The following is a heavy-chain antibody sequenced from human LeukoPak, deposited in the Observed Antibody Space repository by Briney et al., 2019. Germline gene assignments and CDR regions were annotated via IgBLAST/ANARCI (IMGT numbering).Heavy chain of an antibody. J-gene: IGHJ4*02. CDR1: GGSFSGYY. CDR3: ARGLRGSRFDY. CDR2: INHSGST. V-gene: IGHV4-34*01. Sequence: SETLSLTCAVYGGSFSGYYWSWIRQPPGKGLEWIGEINHSGSTNYNPSLKSRVTISVDTSKNQFSLKLSSVTAADTAVYYRARGLRGSRFDYWGQGTLVTVSS. D-gene: IGHD2-15*01.